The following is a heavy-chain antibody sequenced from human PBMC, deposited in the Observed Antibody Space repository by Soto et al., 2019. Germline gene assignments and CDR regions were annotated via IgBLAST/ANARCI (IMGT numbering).Heavy chain of an antibody. V-gene: IGHV3-53*01. Sequence: GGSLRLSCTASGFTVSSNYVSWVRQAPGKGLEWVSVIYSGGSTYYADSVKGRFTISRDNSRNTVYPQMNSLRAEDTAVYYCARDAPSGFDAFDIWGQGTMVTVSS. CDR1: GFTVSSNY. D-gene: IGHD3-10*01. CDR2: IYSGGST. CDR3: ARDAPSGFDAFDI. J-gene: IGHJ3*02.